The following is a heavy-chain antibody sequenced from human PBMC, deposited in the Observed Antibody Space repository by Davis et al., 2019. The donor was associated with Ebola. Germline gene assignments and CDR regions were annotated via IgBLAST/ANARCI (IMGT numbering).Heavy chain of an antibody. D-gene: IGHD3-3*01. Sequence: ASVKVSCKASGYTFTSYYMHWVRQAPGQGLEWMGIINPSGGSTSYAQKFQGRVTMTRDTSTSTVYMELSSLRSEDTAVYYCARVVKRFLEWNRFDPWGQGTLVTVSS. V-gene: IGHV1-46*01. CDR1: GYTFTSYY. CDR3: ARVVKRFLEWNRFDP. CDR2: INPSGGST. J-gene: IGHJ5*02.